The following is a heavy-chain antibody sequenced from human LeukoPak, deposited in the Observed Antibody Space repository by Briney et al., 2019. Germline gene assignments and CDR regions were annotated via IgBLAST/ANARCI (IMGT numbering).Heavy chain of an antibody. V-gene: IGHV3-30*18. CDR1: GFTFSDYG. D-gene: IGHD5-18*01. Sequence: GGSLRLSCAASGFTFSDYGMHWVRQAPGKGLEWVAVISYDGSNEYYADSVKGRFTISRDNSKNTLYLQMNSLRAEDTAVYYCAKQGRRGYSYARSYYFDYWGQGTLVTVSS. CDR2: ISYDGSNE. J-gene: IGHJ4*02. CDR3: AKQGRRGYSYARSYYFDY.